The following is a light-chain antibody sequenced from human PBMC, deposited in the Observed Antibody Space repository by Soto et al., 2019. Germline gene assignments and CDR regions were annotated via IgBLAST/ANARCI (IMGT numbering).Light chain of an antibody. CDR3: AAWDDSLNGDV. Sequence: QAVVTQPPSASGTPGQRVTISCSGSSSNIGSNTVSWYQQLPGTAPKLLIYTNIQRPSGVPDRFSGSKSGTSASLAVSGLQSEDEADYYCAAWDDSLNGDVFGTGTKVTVL. J-gene: IGLJ1*01. CDR2: TNI. V-gene: IGLV1-44*01. CDR1: SSNIGSNT.